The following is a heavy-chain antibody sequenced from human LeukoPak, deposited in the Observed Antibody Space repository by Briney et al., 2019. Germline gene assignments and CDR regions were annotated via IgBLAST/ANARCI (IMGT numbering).Heavy chain of an antibody. J-gene: IGHJ4*02. V-gene: IGHV3-30*03. CDR2: ISYDGSNK. CDR3: ARGTAGYHSSYFDY. Sequence: GGSLRLSCAASGFTFSSYGMQWVRQAPGKGLEWVAVISYDGSNKYYADSVKGRFTISRDNAENTLYLQMNSLRAEDTAVYYCARGTAGYHSSYFDYWGQGTLVTVSS. D-gene: IGHD3-16*02. CDR1: GFTFSSYG.